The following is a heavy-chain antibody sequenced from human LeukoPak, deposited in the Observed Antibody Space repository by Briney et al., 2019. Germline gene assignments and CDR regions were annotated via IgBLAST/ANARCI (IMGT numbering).Heavy chain of an antibody. CDR3: ARERDSSGWYYRSDYYYMDV. Sequence: ASVKVSCKASGYTFTSYGISWVRQAPGQGLEWMGWISAYNGNTNYAQKLQGRVTMTTDTSTSTAYMELRSLRSDDTAVYYCARERDSSGWYYRSDYYYMDVWGKGTTVTISS. CDR1: GYTFTSYG. V-gene: IGHV1-18*01. D-gene: IGHD6-19*01. J-gene: IGHJ6*03. CDR2: ISAYNGNT.